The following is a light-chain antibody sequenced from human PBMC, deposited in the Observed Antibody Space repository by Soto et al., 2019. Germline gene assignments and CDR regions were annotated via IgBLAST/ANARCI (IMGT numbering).Light chain of an antibody. Sequence: DIQMTQSPSTLSASVGDRVTITCRASQSFSCTLAWYQQKPGKAPKRLIFDASSLERGVPSRFSGSGYGQEYTLTISSLQLDDFATYYGQQYHTYFRTFGQGTKVDIK. V-gene: IGKV1-5*01. CDR3: QQYHTYFRT. CDR2: DAS. CDR1: QSFSCT. J-gene: IGKJ1*01.